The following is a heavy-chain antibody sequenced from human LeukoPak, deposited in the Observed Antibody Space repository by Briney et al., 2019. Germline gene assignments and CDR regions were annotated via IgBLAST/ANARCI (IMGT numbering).Heavy chain of an antibody. V-gene: IGHV3-7*01. Sequence: GGSLRLSCAASGFTFSSYWMSWVRQAPGKGLEWVAHIKQDGSEKYYVDSVKGRFTISRDNAKNSLYLQMNSLRAEDTAVYYCARASTTVGVSINYWGQGTLVTVSS. CDR3: ARASTTVGVSINY. CDR1: GFTFSSYW. J-gene: IGHJ4*02. CDR2: IKQDGSEK. D-gene: IGHD3-10*01.